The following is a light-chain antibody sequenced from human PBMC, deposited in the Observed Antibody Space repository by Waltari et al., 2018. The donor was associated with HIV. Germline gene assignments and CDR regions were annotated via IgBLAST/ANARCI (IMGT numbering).Light chain of an antibody. Sequence: SYELTQPPSVSVSPGQTARITCSGAAFPTQYAYWYRQRPGQAPVLVIYKDTERPSWIPERFSGSSSGTTVTLTISGVQAEDEADYYCQSADSSGTYVVFGGGTKLTVL. CDR1: AFPTQY. CDR3: QSADSSGTYVV. CDR2: KDT. J-gene: IGLJ3*02. V-gene: IGLV3-25*03.